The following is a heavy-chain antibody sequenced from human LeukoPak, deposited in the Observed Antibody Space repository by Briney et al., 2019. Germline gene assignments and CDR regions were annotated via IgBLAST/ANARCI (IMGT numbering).Heavy chain of an antibody. J-gene: IGHJ6*03. D-gene: IGHD1-7*01. CDR2: ISAYNGNT. V-gene: IGHV1-18*01. Sequence: ASVKVSCKASGYTFTSYGISWVRQAPGQGLEWMGWISAYNGNTNYAQKLQGRVTMTTDTSTSTAYMELRSLRSDDTAVYHCARAGITVTILMFYYYFYMDVWGKGTTVTVSS. CDR3: ARAGITVTILMFYYYFYMDV. CDR1: GYTFTSYG.